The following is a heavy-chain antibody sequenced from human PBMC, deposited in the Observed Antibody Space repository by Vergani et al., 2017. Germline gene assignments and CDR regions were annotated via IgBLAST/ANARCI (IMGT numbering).Heavy chain of an antibody. CDR2: IIPIFGTA. J-gene: IGHJ3*02. V-gene: IGHV1-69*01. CDR3: AGDRYYGDAFDI. D-gene: IGHD3-10*01. CDR1: GGTFSSYA. Sequence: QVQLVQSGAEVKKPGSSVKVSCKASGGTFSSYAISWVRQAPGQGLEWMGGIIPIFGTANYAQKFQGRVTITADESTSTAYMELSSLGSEDTAVYDCAGDRYYGDAFDIWGQGTMVTVSS.